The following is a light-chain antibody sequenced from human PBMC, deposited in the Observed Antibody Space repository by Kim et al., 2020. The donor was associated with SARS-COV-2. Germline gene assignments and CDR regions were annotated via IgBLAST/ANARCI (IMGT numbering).Light chain of an antibody. Sequence: SPGERATLSGGASQSVRSNYLAWYQQKPGLAPRLLIYDASSRATGIPDRFSGRGSGTDFTLTISRLEPEDFAVYFCQQYGTSPLTFGGGTKVDIK. V-gene: IGKV3D-20*01. CDR1: QSVRSNY. J-gene: IGKJ4*01. CDR2: DAS. CDR3: QQYGTSPLT.